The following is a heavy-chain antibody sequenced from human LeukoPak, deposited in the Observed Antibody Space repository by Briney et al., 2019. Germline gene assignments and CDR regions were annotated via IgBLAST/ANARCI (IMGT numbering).Heavy chain of an antibody. CDR3: ARARDYFDY. CDR2: IKHDGSEK. Sequence: GGSLRLSCAGSGFTFSSYAMSWVRQAPGKGLEWVANIKHDGSEKNYVGSVKGRFTISRDNAKTSLYLQMNSLRVEDTAVYYCARARDYFDYWGQGTLVTVSS. V-gene: IGHV3-7*01. CDR1: GFTFSSYA. J-gene: IGHJ4*02.